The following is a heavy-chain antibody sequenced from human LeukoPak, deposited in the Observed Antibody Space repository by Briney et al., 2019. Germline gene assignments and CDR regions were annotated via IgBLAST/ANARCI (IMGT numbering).Heavy chain of an antibody. J-gene: IGHJ1*01. CDR1: GGSVSSGSYY. CDR3: ASSRLPGYFQH. CDR2: IYYSGST. V-gene: IGHV4-61*01. Sequence: SETLSLTCTVSGGSVSSGSYYWSWIRQPPGKGLEWIGYIYYSGSTNYNPSLKSRVTISVDTSKNQFSLKLSSVTAADTAVYYCASSRLPGYFQHWGQGTLVTVSS.